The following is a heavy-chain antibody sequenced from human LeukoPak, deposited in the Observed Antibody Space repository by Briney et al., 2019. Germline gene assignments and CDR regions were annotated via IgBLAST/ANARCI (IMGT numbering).Heavy chain of an antibody. CDR2: IRYDGSNK. Sequence: PGGSLRLSCAASGFTFSSYGMHWVRQAPGKGLEWVAFIRYDGSNKYYADSVEGRFTISRDNSKNTLYLQMNSLRAEDTAVYYCAKDQAAAGTRYFDYWGQGTLVTVSS. CDR1: GFTFSSYG. CDR3: AKDQAAAGTRYFDY. V-gene: IGHV3-30*02. J-gene: IGHJ4*02. D-gene: IGHD6-13*01.